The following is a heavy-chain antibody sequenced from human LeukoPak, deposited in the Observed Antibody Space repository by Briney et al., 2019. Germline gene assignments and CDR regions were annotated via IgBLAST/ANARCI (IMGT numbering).Heavy chain of an antibody. CDR1: RVTFRTSW. CDR2: INPDGSEK. V-gene: IGHV3-7*01. Sequence: GGTLRLSSGVSRVTFRTSWMIWVREAPGKGGEWLGSINPDGSEKYSVDSVKGRFTISRDNAKNSLYLPMTSLRAEETSVYYCARVGLPYCGGDCYPYYFDYWGQGTLVTVSS. J-gene: IGHJ4*02. CDR3: ARVGLPYCGGDCYPYYFDY. D-gene: IGHD2-21*02.